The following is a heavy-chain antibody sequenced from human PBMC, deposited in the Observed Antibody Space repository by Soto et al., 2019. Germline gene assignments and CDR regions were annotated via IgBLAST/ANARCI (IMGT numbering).Heavy chain of an antibody. CDR1: GFNVGSYG. Sequence: EVQLLESGGGLVQPGGSLRLSCSAAGFNVGSYGMSWGRQAPGKGLEWVSGLTASGLNTYYTDSVKGWFTISRDNSRNTVYWQMSGRRVEDTAVFHCAKGLGNAKEVWGQGTTVTVSS. CDR2: LTASGLNT. J-gene: IGHJ6*02. D-gene: IGHD2-8*01. V-gene: IGHV3-23*01. CDR3: AKGLGNAKEV.